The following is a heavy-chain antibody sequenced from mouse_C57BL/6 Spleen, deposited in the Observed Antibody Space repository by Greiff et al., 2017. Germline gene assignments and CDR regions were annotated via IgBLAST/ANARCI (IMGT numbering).Heavy chain of an antibody. CDR2: ISDGGSYT. CDR3: AREGLYYGSSYFYFDY. Sequence: EVMLVESGGGLVKPGGSLKLSCAASGFTFSSYAMSWVRQTPEKRLEWVATISDGGSYTYYPDNVKGRFTISRDNAKNNLYLQMSHLKSEDTAMYYCAREGLYYGSSYFYFDYWGQGTTLTVSS. V-gene: IGHV5-4*01. D-gene: IGHD1-1*01. J-gene: IGHJ2*01. CDR1: GFTFSSYA.